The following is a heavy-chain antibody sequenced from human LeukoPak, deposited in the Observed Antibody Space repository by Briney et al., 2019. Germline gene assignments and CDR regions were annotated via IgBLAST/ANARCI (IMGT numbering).Heavy chain of an antibody. CDR2: INPNSGGT. Sequence: ASVKVSCKASGYTFTGYYMHWVRQAPGQGLEWMGWINPNSGGTNYAQKFQGRVTMTRDTSISTAYMELSRLRSDDTAVYYCERGRGSYNAFDIWGQGTMVTVSS. CDR1: GYTFTGYY. J-gene: IGHJ3*02. CDR3: ERGRGSYNAFDI. V-gene: IGHV1-2*02. D-gene: IGHD1-26*01.